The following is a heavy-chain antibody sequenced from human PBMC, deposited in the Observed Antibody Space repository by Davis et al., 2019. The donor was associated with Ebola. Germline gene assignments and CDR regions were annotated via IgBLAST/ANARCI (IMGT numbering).Heavy chain of an antibody. CDR1: GFTFENYG. Sequence: PGGSLRLSCTASGFTFENYGMHWVRQAPGKGLEWVAFIRYGGNNKYYADSVRGRFSISRDISKSTVYLQMNSLRPEDTALYYCAKDDGYCSSTLCSRGMIDYWGQGTLVTVSS. J-gene: IGHJ4*02. D-gene: IGHD2-2*01. CDR2: IRYGGNNK. V-gene: IGHV3-30*02. CDR3: AKDDGYCSSTLCSRGMIDY.